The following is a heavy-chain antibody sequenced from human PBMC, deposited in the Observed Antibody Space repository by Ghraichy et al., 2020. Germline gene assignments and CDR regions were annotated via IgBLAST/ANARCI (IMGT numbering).Heavy chain of an antibody. D-gene: IGHD6-6*01. CDR3: ARVARPYYYYMDV. CDR1: GGSISGYY. Sequence: SETLSLTCTASGGSISGYYWSWFRQPPGKGLQWIGYIYHTGRTYYNPSLKSRVTISVDTSKSQFSLKLRSVTAADTAVYYCARVARPYYYYMDVWGKGTTVTVSS. CDR2: IYHTGRT. V-gene: IGHV4-59*01. J-gene: IGHJ6*03.